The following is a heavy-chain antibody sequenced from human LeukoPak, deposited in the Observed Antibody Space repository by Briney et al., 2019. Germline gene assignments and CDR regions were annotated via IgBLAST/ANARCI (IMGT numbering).Heavy chain of an antibody. Sequence: PGGSLRLSCAASGFTFSSYAMSWVRQAPGKGLEWVSAISGSGGSTYYADSVKGRFTISRDNSKNTLYLQMNSLRAEDTAVYYCAKGYLSRDSSGWVFDYWGQGTLVTVSS. CDR3: AKGYLSRDSSGWVFDY. J-gene: IGHJ4*02. V-gene: IGHV3-23*01. CDR1: GFTFSSYA. CDR2: ISGSGGST. D-gene: IGHD6-19*01.